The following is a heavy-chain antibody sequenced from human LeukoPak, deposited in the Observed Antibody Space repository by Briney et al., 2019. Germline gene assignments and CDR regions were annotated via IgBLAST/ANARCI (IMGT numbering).Heavy chain of an antibody. CDR1: GGSFSGYY. J-gene: IGHJ4*02. V-gene: IGHV4-59*08. D-gene: IGHD2-15*01. Sequence: SETLSLTCAVYGGSFSGYYWSWIRQPPGKGLEWIAYIYNSGTTKYNPYLKSRVTISMDTSRRQFSLRLSSVTAADTAVYYCARHILTAGSIEWGQGTLVTVSS. CDR3: ARHILTAGSIE. CDR2: IYNSGTT.